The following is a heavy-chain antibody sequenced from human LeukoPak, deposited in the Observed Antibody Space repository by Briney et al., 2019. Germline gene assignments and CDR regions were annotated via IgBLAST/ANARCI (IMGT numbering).Heavy chain of an antibody. Sequence: GRSLRLSCAASGFTSSSYAMHWVRQAPGKGLEWVAVISYDGSNKYYADSVKGRFTISRDNSKNTLYLQMNSLRAEDTAVYYCARDRRADTYYYDSSGSKLFDYWGQGTLVTVSS. CDR2: ISYDGSNK. J-gene: IGHJ4*02. V-gene: IGHV3-30-3*01. CDR3: ARDRRADTYYYDSSGSKLFDY. CDR1: GFTSSSYA. D-gene: IGHD3-22*01.